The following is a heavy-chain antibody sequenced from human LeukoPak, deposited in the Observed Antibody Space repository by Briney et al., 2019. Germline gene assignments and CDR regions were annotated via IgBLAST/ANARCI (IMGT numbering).Heavy chain of an antibody. Sequence: GSLRLSCVDSAFSVGSNFMSWVRQAPGKGLEWVSVIYTGGSTYSADSVKGRFTISRDYSENTVYLQMNSLRVEDTAVYYCARGLGTNYGGYCTGGSCPVYWGQGTLVTVSS. J-gene: IGHJ4*02. V-gene: IGHV3-66*01. CDR2: IYTGGST. CDR3: ARGLGTNYGGYCTGGSCPVY. D-gene: IGHD2-15*01. CDR1: AFSVGSNF.